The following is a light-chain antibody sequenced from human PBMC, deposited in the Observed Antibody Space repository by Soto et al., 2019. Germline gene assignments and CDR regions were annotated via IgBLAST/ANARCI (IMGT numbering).Light chain of an antibody. V-gene: IGLV2-14*01. CDR3: SSYTSSSFVA. CDR1: SSDVGGYNY. Sequence: QSALTQPASVSGSPGQSITISCTGTSSDVGGYNYVSWYQQHPGKAPKLMIYEVTNRPSGVSNRFSGSKSGNTAYLTISGLQAEDGADYYCSSYTSSSFVAFGGGTKLTVL. J-gene: IGLJ2*01. CDR2: EVT.